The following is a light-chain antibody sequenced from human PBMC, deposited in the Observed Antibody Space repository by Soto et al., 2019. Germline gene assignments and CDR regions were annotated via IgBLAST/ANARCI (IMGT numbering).Light chain of an antibody. V-gene: IGLV1-51*01. Sequence: QSVLTQPPSVSAAPGQKVTISCSGSSSNIGGNSVSWYQQLPGTTPKLLIYDDNKRPSGIPDRFSGSKSGTSATLGITGFQTGDEADYYCGSWDSSWSAYVFGHGTKVTVL. CDR1: SSNIGGNS. J-gene: IGLJ1*01. CDR2: DDN. CDR3: GSWDSSWSAYV.